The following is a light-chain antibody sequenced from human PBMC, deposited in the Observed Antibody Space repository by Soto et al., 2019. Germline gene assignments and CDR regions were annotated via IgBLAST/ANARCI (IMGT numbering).Light chain of an antibody. J-gene: IGKJ1*01. CDR3: QQYGSSSWT. CDR2: GAA. V-gene: IGKV3-20*01. Sequence: ETVLTQSPDTLPLPPGQRATLSCRASHSVSSSYLACYQQKPGHAPRLLIYGAASTSTGIPDRLSGSGSGADFTLTISRLEPEDFAVYYCQQYGSSSWTFGQGTKVDIK. CDR1: HSVSSSY.